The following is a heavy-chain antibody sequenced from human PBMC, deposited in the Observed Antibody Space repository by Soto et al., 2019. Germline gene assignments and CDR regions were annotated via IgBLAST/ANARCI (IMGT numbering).Heavy chain of an antibody. CDR3: ARFTYYYDSSGYYYFDY. D-gene: IGHD3-22*01. Sequence: QPGGSLRLSCAASGFTFSSYGMHWVRQAPGKGLEWVAVIWYDGSNKYYADSVKGRFTISRDNSKNTLYLQMNSLRAEDTAVYYCARFTYYYDSSGYYYFDYWGQGTLVTVSS. CDR2: IWYDGSNK. CDR1: GFTFSSYG. V-gene: IGHV3-33*01. J-gene: IGHJ4*02.